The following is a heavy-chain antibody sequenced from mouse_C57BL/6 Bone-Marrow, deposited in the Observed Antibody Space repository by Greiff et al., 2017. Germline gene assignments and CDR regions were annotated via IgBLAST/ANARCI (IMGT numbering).Heavy chain of an antibody. CDR1: GYTFSSYW. D-gene: IGHD2-2*01. Sequence: QVQLQQPGAELVRPGSSVKLSCKASGYTFSSYWMDWVKQRPGQGLEWIGNIYPSDSETNYNQKFKDKATLTVDKSSSTAYMQLSSLTSEDSAVYYCARRTTMVTTGKWFAYWGQGTLVTVSA. CDR3: ARRTTMVTTGKWFAY. V-gene: IGHV1-61*01. CDR2: IYPSDSET. J-gene: IGHJ3*01.